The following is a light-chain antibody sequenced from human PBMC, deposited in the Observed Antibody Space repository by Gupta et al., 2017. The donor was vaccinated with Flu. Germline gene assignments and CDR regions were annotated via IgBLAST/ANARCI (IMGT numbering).Light chain of an antibody. Sequence: DXVVXXSXXSXPXXXXXXXSISCRSSQSLLNSNGRNYLDWYVQKPGQSPQVLIFLGSNRAPGVPDRFSGIGSGTDFTLKISGVEADDVGIYYCMQALQTPYIFGQGTKLEIK. CDR1: QSLLNSNGRNY. V-gene: IGKV2-28*01. CDR2: LGS. J-gene: IGKJ2*01. CDR3: MQALQTPYI.